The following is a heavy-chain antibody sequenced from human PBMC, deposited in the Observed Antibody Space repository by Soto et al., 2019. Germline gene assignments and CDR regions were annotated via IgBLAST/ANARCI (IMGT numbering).Heavy chain of an antibody. CDR1: GGSIRSYY. V-gene: IGHV4-59*01. Sequence: SETLSLTCTVSGGSIRSYYWSWIRQPPGKGLEWIGYIYYSGSTNYNPSLKSRVTISVDTSKNQFSLKLSSVTAADTAVYYCARDISWFGESPDETYNWFDPWGQGTLVTVSS. D-gene: IGHD3-10*01. CDR2: IYYSGST. CDR3: ARDISWFGESPDETYNWFDP. J-gene: IGHJ5*02.